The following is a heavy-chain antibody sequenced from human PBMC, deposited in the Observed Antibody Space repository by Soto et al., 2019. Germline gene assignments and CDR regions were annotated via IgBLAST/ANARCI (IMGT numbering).Heavy chain of an antibody. CDR3: AKNGQPPYYYFGLDV. CDR1: GYTFTRYG. CDR2: ISGYNGDT. J-gene: IGHJ6*02. V-gene: IGHV1-18*01. D-gene: IGHD2-8*01. Sequence: ASVKVSCKASGYTFTRYGISWVRQAPGQGLEWMGWISGYNGDTNYAQKFQGRVSMTIDTSTTTAYMELRSLTSDDTAVYYCAKNGQPPYYYFGLDVWGQGTKVTVSS.